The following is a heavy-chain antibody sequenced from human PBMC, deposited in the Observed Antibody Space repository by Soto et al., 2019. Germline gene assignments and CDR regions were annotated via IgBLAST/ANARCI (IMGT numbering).Heavy chain of an antibody. CDR2: IYYSGST. V-gene: IGHV4-59*01. CDR1: GGSISSYY. Sequence: SETLSLTCIVSGGSISSYYWSWIRQPPGKGLEWIGYIYYSGSTNYNPSLRSRVTISVDTSKNHFSLKLSSVTAADTAVYYCARDYYGSGRKYYGMDVWGQGTTVTVSS. J-gene: IGHJ6*02. CDR3: ARDYYGSGRKYYGMDV. D-gene: IGHD3-10*01.